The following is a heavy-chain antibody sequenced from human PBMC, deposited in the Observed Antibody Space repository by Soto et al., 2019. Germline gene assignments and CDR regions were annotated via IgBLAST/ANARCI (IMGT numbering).Heavy chain of an antibody. D-gene: IGHD1-1*01. V-gene: IGHV1-2*02. Sequence: ASVKVSCKASGYSFTKYHMHWVRQAPGQGLEWMGWVNPGSGVTNQAQKFQGRVTMTRDTSITTTYMELNSLTSDDTAVYYCARVAGHKNARFDTWGQGALVTVSS. CDR1: GYSFTKYH. J-gene: IGHJ4*02. CDR3: ARVAGHKNARFDT. CDR2: VNPGSGVT.